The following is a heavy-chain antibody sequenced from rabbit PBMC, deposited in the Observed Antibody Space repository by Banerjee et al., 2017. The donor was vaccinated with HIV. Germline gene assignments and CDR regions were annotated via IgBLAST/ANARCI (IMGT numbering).Heavy chain of an antibody. CDR1: GFDLSSYWY. CDR3: ARSTSGYDIGDL. CDR2: IYDGSTANT. D-gene: IGHD1-1*01. Sequence: QSLEESGGDPVKPAASLTLTCTASGFDLSSYWYMCWVRQAPGKGLEWIACIYDGSTANTWYASWAKGRFTISKTSSTTVTLQMTSLTAADTATYFCARSTSGYDIGDLWGPGTLVTVS. V-gene: IGHV1S40*01. J-gene: IGHJ4*01.